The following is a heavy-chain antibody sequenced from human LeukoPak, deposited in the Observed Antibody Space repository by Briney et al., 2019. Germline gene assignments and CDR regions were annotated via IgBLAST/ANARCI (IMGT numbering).Heavy chain of an antibody. Sequence: GGSLRLSCAASGFTFSNYAMNWVRQAPGEGLEWVSAITGSGDNTYYADSVKGRFTISRDNSKNTLYLQMNSLRADDTAVYYCASPLRTGTTAYSDNWGQRNLVTVSS. CDR1: GFTFSNYA. CDR3: ASPLRTGTTAYSDN. D-gene: IGHD1-7*01. J-gene: IGHJ4*02. CDR2: ITGSGDNT. V-gene: IGHV3-23*01.